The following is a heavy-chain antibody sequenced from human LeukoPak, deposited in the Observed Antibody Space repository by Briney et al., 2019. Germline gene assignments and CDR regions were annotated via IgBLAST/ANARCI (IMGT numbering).Heavy chain of an antibody. V-gene: IGHV3-7*01. D-gene: IGHD2-8*02. Sequence: GGSLRLSCVGSGFTFGWYWMSWVRQAPGKGLEWVANIKMDGSENYYLDSVKGRFTISRDNARHSVYLQMSSLRAEDTAVYYCVRTPPTLGYCTETSCPFDHWGQGAQVSVSS. CDR1: GFTFGWYW. J-gene: IGHJ4*02. CDR3: VRTPPTLGYCTETSCPFDH. CDR2: IKMDGSEN.